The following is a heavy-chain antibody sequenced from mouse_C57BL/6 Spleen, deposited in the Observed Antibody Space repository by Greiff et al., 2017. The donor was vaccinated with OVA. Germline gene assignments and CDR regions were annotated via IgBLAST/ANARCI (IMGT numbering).Heavy chain of an antibody. Sequence: EVMLVASGGGLVQPGGSMKLSCVASGFTFSNYWMNWVRQSPEKGLEWVAQIRLKSDNYATHYAESVKGRFTISRDDSKSSVYLQMNNLRAEDTGIYYCTNYGTRRGCAYWGRETLVTVSA. CDR1: GFTFSNYW. V-gene: IGHV6-3*01. CDR2: IRLKSDNYAT. D-gene: IGHD1-1*01. J-gene: IGHJ3*01. CDR3: TNYGTRRGCAY.